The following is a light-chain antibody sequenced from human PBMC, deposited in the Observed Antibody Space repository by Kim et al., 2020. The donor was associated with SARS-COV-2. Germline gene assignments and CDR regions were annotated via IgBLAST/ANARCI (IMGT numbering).Light chain of an antibody. CDR2: SAS. Sequence: ASVGDRFTITCRSSPSISISLNWDQHGPGNAPKLLIHSASTLHSGVPSRFSGSGSETDFTLTITSLQPEDFATYYCHQTYISPITFGQGTRLEIK. CDR1: PSISIS. J-gene: IGKJ5*01. V-gene: IGKV1-39*01. CDR3: HQTYISPIT.